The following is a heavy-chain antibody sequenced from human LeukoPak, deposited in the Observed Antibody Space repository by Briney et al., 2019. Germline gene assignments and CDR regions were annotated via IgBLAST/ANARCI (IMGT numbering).Heavy chain of an antibody. CDR2: IYYSGST. CDR3: AVYYDSSDLRWFDP. D-gene: IGHD3-22*01. CDR1: GVSISSYY. Sequence: SETLSLTCTVSGVSISSYYWSWIRQPPGKGLEWIGYIYYSGSTRYNPSLTSRVTISVDTSKNQFSLKLSSVTAADTAVYYCAVYYDSSDLRWFDPWGQGTLVTVSS. V-gene: IGHV4-59*01. J-gene: IGHJ5*02.